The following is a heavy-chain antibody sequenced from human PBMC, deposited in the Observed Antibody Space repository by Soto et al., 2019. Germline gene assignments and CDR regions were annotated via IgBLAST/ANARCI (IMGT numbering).Heavy chain of an antibody. V-gene: IGHV5-51*01. D-gene: IGHD2-21*02. J-gene: IGHJ3*02. CDR2: IYPGDSDT. Sequence: PGETLKISCKGSGYSFTSYWIGWVRQMPGKGLEWMGIIYPGDSDTRYSPSFQGQVTISADKSISTAYLQWSSLKASDTAMYYCARGDYCGGDCPPDAFDIWGQGTMVTVSS. CDR1: GYSFTSYW. CDR3: ARGDYCGGDCPPDAFDI.